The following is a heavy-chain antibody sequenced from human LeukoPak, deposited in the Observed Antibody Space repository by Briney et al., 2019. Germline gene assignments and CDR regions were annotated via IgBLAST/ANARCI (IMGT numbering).Heavy chain of an antibody. Sequence: PGGSLRLSCAASGFTFSNAWMSWVRQAPGKGLEWVGRIKGKTDGGTTDYAAPVKGRFTISRDNSKNTLSLQMNSLRAEDTAVYYCARGLWAVAGGYFDYWGQGTLVTVSS. J-gene: IGHJ4*02. CDR1: GFTFSNAW. CDR2: IKGKTDGGTT. V-gene: IGHV3-15*01. CDR3: ARGLWAVAGGYFDY. D-gene: IGHD6-19*01.